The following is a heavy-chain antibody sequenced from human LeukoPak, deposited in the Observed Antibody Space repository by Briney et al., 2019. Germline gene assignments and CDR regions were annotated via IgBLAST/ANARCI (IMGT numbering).Heavy chain of an antibody. V-gene: IGHV3-21*01. CDR3: ARGYGSGRLNVLFDY. J-gene: IGHJ4*02. CDR2: ISSSSSSI. CDR1: GFTFSSYS. Sequence: GGSLRLSRVASGFTFSSYSMNWVRQAPGKGLEWVSSISSSSSSINNADSVNGRFTISRDNTKKSLYLQMNSLRAEDTAVYYCARGYGSGRLNVLFDYWGQGTLVTVSS. D-gene: IGHD3-10*01.